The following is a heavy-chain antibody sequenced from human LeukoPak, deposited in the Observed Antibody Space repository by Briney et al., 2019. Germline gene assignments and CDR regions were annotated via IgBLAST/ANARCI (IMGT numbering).Heavy chain of an antibody. CDR1: GASITSNY. CDR2: VDYSGNT. V-gene: IGHV4-59*08. D-gene: IGHD2-2*01. J-gene: IGHJ4*02. Sequence: SETLSLTCTVSGASITSNYWGWIRQPPGKGLELIGYVDYSGNTNYSPSLKSRVTISPDTSKNQFSLRLSSVTAANTAVYYCARLVSAAAHFDYWGQGTLVTVSS. CDR3: ARLVSAAAHFDY.